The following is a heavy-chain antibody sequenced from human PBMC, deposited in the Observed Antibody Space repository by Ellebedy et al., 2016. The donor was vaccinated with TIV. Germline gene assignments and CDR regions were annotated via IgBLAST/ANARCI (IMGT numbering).Heavy chain of an antibody. V-gene: IGHV3-9*01. Sequence: GGSLRLXXAASGFTFDDYAMRWVRQAPGKGLEWASGISWNSGSIGYADSVKGRFTISRDNAKNSLYLQMNSLRAEDTALYYCAKEEGYCSSTSCKGAFDIWGQGTMVTVSS. D-gene: IGHD2-2*01. CDR2: ISWNSGSI. J-gene: IGHJ3*02. CDR1: GFTFDDYA. CDR3: AKEEGYCSSTSCKGAFDI.